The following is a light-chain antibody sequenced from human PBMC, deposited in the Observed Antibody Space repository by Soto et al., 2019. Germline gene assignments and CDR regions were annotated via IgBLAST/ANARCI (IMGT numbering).Light chain of an antibody. CDR3: EQSNNLPYT. CDR1: QSVSHN. V-gene: IGKV3-15*01. J-gene: IGKJ2*01. Sequence: EILMPQSPATLSVSPGARTTLSCRASQSVSHNLAWYQQKPCQAPRLLFYGASIRSTGIPARFSGSWSGTAFTLTISRLQSEDFAVYYCEQSNNLPYTFGEGTKLEIK. CDR2: GAS.